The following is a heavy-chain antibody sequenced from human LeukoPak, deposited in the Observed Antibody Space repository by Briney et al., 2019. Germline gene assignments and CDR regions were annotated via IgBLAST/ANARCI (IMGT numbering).Heavy chain of an antibody. D-gene: IGHD6-13*01. J-gene: IGHJ4*02. CDR1: GFTFSTYA. Sequence: PGGSLRLSCAASGFTFSTYAMHWVRQAPGKGLEWVAVISYDGSSKYYADSVKGRFTISRDNSKNTLYLQMNNLRTEGTALYYCAKEAYSSSWAPGYWGQGTLVTVSS. CDR3: AKEAYSSSWAPGY. V-gene: IGHV3-30*04. CDR2: ISYDGSSK.